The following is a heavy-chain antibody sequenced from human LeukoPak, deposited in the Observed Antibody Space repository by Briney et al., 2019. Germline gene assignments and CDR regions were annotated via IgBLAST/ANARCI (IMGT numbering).Heavy chain of an antibody. CDR1: GFTFINYY. Sequence: ASVKVSCKASGFTFINYYMHWVRQAPGQGLEWLGIINLSGGSTHYPQKFQDRVTMTRDTSASTVYMELSSLRSEDTAVYYCARDLDYGEKSEDYWGQGTLVTVSS. D-gene: IGHD4/OR15-4a*01. J-gene: IGHJ4*02. V-gene: IGHV1-46*01. CDR3: ARDLDYGEKSEDY. CDR2: INLSGGST.